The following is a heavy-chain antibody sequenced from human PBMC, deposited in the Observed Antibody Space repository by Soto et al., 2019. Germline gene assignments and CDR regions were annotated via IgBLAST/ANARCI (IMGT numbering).Heavy chain of an antibody. CDR2: ISFYNGHT. J-gene: IGHJ4*02. D-gene: IGHD6-19*01. CDR1: GDTVTKYG. V-gene: IGHV1-18*01. Sequence: QVQLVQSGGEVKKPGASVKVSCKASGDTVTKYGIRWVRQAPGQGLEWLGWISFYNGHTNYALKFQDRIPFTTDTSTSTASMELRSLTSDDTAVYYCASATSIAVAGKETWGQGTLVTVSS. CDR3: ASATSIAVAGKET.